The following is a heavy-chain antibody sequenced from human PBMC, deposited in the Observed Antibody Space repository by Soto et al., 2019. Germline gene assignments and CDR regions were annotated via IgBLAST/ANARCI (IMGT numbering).Heavy chain of an antibody. CDR2: IIPTFLTA. D-gene: IGHD3-3*01. Sequence: SVKVSCKASGGTFGSYAISWVRQAPGQGLEWMGGIIPTFLTANCAQKFQGRVTMTTDTSTSTAYMELRSLRSDDTAVYYCARDQDDFWSGYYHYYGMDVWGQGTTVTVSS. CDR1: GGTFGSYA. V-gene: IGHV1-69*05. CDR3: ARDQDDFWSGYYHYYGMDV. J-gene: IGHJ6*02.